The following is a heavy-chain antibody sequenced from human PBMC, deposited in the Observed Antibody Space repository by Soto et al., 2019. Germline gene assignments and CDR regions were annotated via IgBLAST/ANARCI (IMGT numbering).Heavy chain of an antibody. CDR3: ARGSTTEKVDS. Sequence: SETLSLTCTVSGGSISSSSYYWGWIRQPPGKGLEWIGSIFYSGSTYYNPSLKSRVTISADTSMNQFSLALTSVTAADTAMDYCARGSTTEKVDSWGQGILVTVSS. CDR2: IFYSGST. CDR1: GGSISSSSYY. J-gene: IGHJ4*02. V-gene: IGHV4-39*07.